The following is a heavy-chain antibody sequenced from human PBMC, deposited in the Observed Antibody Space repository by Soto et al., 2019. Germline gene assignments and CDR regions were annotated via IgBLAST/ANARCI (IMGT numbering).Heavy chain of an antibody. J-gene: IGHJ4*02. CDR3: AKDASCFSCGA. D-gene: IGHD2-15*01. V-gene: IGHV4-39*02. CDR1: GGSISSSNFY. CDR2: IHYGGST. Sequence: QLQLQESGPGLVKPSETLSLTSAVSGGSISSSNFYWGWFRQPPGKGLEWIGSIHYGGSTYYNPSLESRVTKSVDTSKNHFSLTVKSVTAADTAIYYCAKDASCFSCGAWGQGALVTVSS.